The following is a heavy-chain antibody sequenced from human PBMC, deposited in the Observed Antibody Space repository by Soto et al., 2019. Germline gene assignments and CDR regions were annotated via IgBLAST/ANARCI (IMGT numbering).Heavy chain of an antibody. CDR3: ARGGGILTGYYNARHFDY. J-gene: IGHJ4*02. V-gene: IGHV4-30-2*05. Sequence: SETLSLTVVVSGGCVSSDAYSWSCLRQPPWKGLEWIGYIYHTGSTYYNPSLKSRVTISVDTSKNQFSLKLSSVTAADTAVYYCARGGGILTGYYNARHFDYWGQGTLVTVS. CDR2: IYHTGST. CDR1: GGCVSSDAYS. D-gene: IGHD3-9*01.